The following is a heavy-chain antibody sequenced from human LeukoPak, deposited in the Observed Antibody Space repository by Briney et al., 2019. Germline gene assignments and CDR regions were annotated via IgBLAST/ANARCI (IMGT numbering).Heavy chain of an antibody. V-gene: IGHV3-48*04. CDR2: VGISSGNT. CDR3: ARDHRYAFDN. Sequence: GGCLRLSCAASGFTLIDYSMNWVRPAPGKGLEGISYVGISSGNTKYADSLKGRFTISGDSAKNSVFLQMNSLRVEDTAVYYCARDHRYAFDNWGQGTLVTVSS. D-gene: IGHD5-12*01. CDR1: GFTLIDYS. J-gene: IGHJ4*02.